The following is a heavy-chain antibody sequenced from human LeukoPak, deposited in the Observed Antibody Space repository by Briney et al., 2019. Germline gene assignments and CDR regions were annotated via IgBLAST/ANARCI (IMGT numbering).Heavy chain of an antibody. CDR3: AKRIPSKRYYYYGMDV. CDR2: ISDNGGDT. Sequence: PGGSLRLSCAASGFTFSSYAMSWVRQAPEKGLEWVSTISDNGGDTYYADSVKGRFTIFRDNSKNTLSLQMNSLRAEDTAIYYCAKRIPSKRYYYYGMDVWGQGTTVTVSS. CDR1: GFTFSSYA. V-gene: IGHV3-23*01. J-gene: IGHJ6*02. D-gene: IGHD2-15*01.